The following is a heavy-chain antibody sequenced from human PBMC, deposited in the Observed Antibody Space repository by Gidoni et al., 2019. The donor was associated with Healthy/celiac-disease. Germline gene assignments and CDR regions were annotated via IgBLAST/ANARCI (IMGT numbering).Heavy chain of an antibody. Sequence: EVQLVESGGGLVQPGGSLTLFCAASGFTFSSYDMNWGRQAPGKGLEWVSYISSSGSTIYCAVSVKGRFTISRDNAKNSLYLQMNSLRAEGTAVYYCARDAYLGEADFDYWGQGTLVTVSS. CDR1: GFTFSSYD. CDR3: ARDAYLGEADFDY. CDR2: ISSSGSTI. J-gene: IGHJ4*02. V-gene: IGHV3-48*03. D-gene: IGHD3-16*01.